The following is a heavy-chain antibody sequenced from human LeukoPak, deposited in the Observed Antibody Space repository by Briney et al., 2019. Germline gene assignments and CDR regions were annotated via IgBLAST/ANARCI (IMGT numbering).Heavy chain of an antibody. D-gene: IGHD2-2*01. CDR2: INHSGST. V-gene: IGHV4-34*01. Sequence: SETLSLTCAVYGGSFSGYHWSWIRQPPGKGLEWIGEINHSGSTNYNPSLKSRVTISVDTSKNQFSLKLSSVTAADTAVYYCARGRFFKQYHLNDYWGQGTLVTVSS. J-gene: IGHJ4*02. CDR1: GGSFSGYH. CDR3: ARGRFFKQYHLNDY.